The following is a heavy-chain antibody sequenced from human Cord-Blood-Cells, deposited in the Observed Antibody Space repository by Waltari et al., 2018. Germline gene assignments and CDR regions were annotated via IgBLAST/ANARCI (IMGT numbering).Heavy chain of an antibody. CDR2: MHPNSGNT. V-gene: IGHV1-8*03. CDR3: ASYSHSSGWYWFDP. D-gene: IGHD6-19*01. J-gene: IGHJ5*02. CDR1: GYTFTSYD. Sequence: QVQLVQSGAEVKKPGASVKVSCKASGYTFTSYDINWVRQATGQGLEWIGWMHPNSGNTGYGQKVQGRVTITRKTSISTAYMELVRLRSEDTAGYYWASYSHSSGWYWFDPWGQGTLVTVSS.